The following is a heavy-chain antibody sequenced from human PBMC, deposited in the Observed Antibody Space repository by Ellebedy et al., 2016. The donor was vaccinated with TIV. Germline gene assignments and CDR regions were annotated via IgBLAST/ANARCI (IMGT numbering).Heavy chain of an antibody. V-gene: IGHV1-46*01. D-gene: IGHD2-15*01. Sequence: ASVKVSCXASGYTFTNYHMHWVREAPGQGLEWLGIINPSGGSTRYAQKLQGRVTMTRDTSTNTVYMDLSSLRAEDTAVYYCARDRGKGAVVVVAPMFPTAKYFYGMDVWGQGTTVTVSS. J-gene: IGHJ6*01. CDR3: ARDRGKGAVVVVAPMFPTAKYFYGMDV. CDR1: GYTFTNYH. CDR2: INPSGGST.